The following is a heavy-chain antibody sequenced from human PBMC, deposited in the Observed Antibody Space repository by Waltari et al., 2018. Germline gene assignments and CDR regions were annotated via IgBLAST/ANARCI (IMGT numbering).Heavy chain of an antibody. CDR2: IDPHSGGT. J-gene: IGHJ6*03. V-gene: IGHV1-2*02. D-gene: IGHD4-17*01. CDR3: AREGEGRNIRLTVTEYYYMDV. CDR1: GYTFSDYDYY. Sequence: QVQLVQSGAEVKKPGASVKVSCKTSGYTFSDYDYYVHWVRQAPGRGLEWMGWIDPHSGGTKYAQKFQGRVTMTRDTSISTAYMELGGLRSDDTAVYYCAREGEGRNIRLTVTEYYYMDVWGKGTTVTVSS.